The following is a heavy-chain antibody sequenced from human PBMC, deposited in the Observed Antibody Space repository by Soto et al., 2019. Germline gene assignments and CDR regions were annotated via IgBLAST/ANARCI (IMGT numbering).Heavy chain of an antibody. CDR2: IYYSGST. D-gene: IGHD1-26*01. CDR3: ARPSGSYLYYFDY. J-gene: IGHJ4*02. CDR1: GGSISSFSYY. V-gene: IGHV4-39*01. Sequence: QLQLQESGPGLVKPSETLSLTCTVSGGSISSFSYYWGWIRQPPGKGLEWIGSIYYSGSTYYNPSLKSRVTISVDTSKNQFSRKLSSVPAADTAVYYCARPSGSYLYYFDYWGQGTLVTVSS.